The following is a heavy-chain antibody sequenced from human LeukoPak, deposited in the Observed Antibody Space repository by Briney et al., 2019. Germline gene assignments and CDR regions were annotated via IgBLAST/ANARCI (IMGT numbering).Heavy chain of an antibody. Sequence: PGGSLRLSCAASGFTFSSYWMHWVRQAPGKGLVWVSRINNDESHTTYADSVKGRFTISRDSAKNTLYLQMNSLRAEDTAVYYCARDQSSSWYVAWFDPWAREPWSPSPQ. D-gene: IGHD6-13*01. V-gene: IGHV3-74*01. CDR2: INNDESHT. J-gene: IGHJ5*02. CDR3: ARDQSSSWYVAWFDP. CDR1: GFTFSSYW.